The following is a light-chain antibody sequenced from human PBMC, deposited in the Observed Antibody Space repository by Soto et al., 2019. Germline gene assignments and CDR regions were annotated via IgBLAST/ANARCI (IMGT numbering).Light chain of an antibody. Sequence: DILLTQSPSSLSAYVGDRVTITCRASQSVSRYLAWYQQRPGEAPKLLIYAISNLQSGVPSRFSGSGSGTDFTLTISSLQPEDFATYYCQQSYTTLRSFGQGTKVDI. J-gene: IGKJ1*01. CDR1: QSVSRY. CDR2: AIS. V-gene: IGKV1-39*01. CDR3: QQSYTTLRS.